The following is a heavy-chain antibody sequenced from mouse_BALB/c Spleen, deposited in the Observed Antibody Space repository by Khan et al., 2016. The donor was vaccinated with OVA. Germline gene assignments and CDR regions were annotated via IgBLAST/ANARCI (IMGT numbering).Heavy chain of an antibody. D-gene: IGHD2-10*01. Sequence: QIQLVQSGAELARPGASVKMSCQASGYTFTSYTIHWVKQRPGQGLEWIGYINPSNIYTNYNQKFRDKATLTADKSSSTAYIKLSSLTSEDSAVFDCSRVGPYHCNYGAWCAYWGQGTLVTVSA. J-gene: IGHJ3*01. CDR3: SRVGPYHCNYGAWCAY. CDR2: INPSNIYT. CDR1: GYTFTSYT. V-gene: IGHV1-4*01.